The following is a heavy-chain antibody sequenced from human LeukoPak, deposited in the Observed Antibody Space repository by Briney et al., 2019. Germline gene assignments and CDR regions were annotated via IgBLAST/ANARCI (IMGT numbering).Heavy chain of an antibody. V-gene: IGHV3-33*01. J-gene: IGHJ6*04. Sequence: GGSLRLSCAASGFTFSSYGMHWVRQAPGKGLEWVAVIWYDGSNKYYADSVKGRFTISRDNSKNTLYLQMNSLRAEDTAVYYCAREFQGITMVRGTYYYYYYGMDVWGKGTTVTVSS. CDR1: GFTFSSYG. D-gene: IGHD3-10*01. CDR3: AREFQGITMVRGTYYYYYYGMDV. CDR2: IWYDGSNK.